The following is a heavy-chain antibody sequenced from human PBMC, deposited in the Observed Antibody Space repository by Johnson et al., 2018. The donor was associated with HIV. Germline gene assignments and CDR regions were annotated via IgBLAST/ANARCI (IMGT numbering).Heavy chain of an antibody. Sequence: VQLVESGGVVVQPGGSLRLSCAASGFTFDDYAMHWVRQAPGKGLEWVSLISWDGGSTYYADSVKGRFTISRDNSKNSLYLQMNSLRAEDTALYYCAKGTGRCWSGSLDACDIWGQGTMVTVSS. CDR1: GFTFDDYA. V-gene: IGHV3-43D*03. J-gene: IGHJ3*02. CDR2: ISWDGGST. D-gene: IGHD4/OR15-4a*01. CDR3: AKGTGRCWSGSLDACDI.